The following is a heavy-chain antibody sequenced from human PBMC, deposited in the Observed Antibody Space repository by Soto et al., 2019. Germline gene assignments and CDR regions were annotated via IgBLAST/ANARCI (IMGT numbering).Heavy chain of an antibody. CDR3: ARHKFYGDPYYFDY. CDR2: ISGSADST. J-gene: IGHJ4*02. CDR1: GFTFSSYA. V-gene: IGHV3-23*01. Sequence: GGSLRLSCAASGFTFSSYAMSWVRQAPGKGLEWVSVISGSADSTYYADSVKGRFTIARDNSRNTLYLQMNSLRAEDTAVYYCARHKFYGDPYYFDYWGQGTLVTVS. D-gene: IGHD4-17*01.